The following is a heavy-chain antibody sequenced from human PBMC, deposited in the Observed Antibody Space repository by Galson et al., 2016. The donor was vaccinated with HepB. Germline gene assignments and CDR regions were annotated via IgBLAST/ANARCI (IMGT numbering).Heavy chain of an antibody. Sequence: SLRLSCAASGFTFDDYAMHWVRQAPGKGLEWVAAIWYDGSNRYYADSVQGRFTISRDNSRNTLYLQMNSLRVEDTAVYYCARGRKYYYDTSSSYVNYWYFDRWGRGTLVTVSS. CDR3: ARGRKYYYDTSSSYVNYWYFDR. CDR1: GFTFDDYA. V-gene: IGHV3-33*08. D-gene: IGHD3-22*01. J-gene: IGHJ2*01. CDR2: IWYDGSNR.